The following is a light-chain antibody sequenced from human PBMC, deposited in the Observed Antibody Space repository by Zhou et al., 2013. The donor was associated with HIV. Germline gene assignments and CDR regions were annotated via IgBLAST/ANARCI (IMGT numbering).Light chain of an antibody. Sequence: EIVLTQSPGTLSLSPGERATLSCRASQTVSRNYLAWYQHKPGQAPRLLIYGASSRATDIPDRFSGSGSGTDFTLTITRLEPEDSAVYYCQQYANAPRSFGQETKLEIK. CDR2: GAS. CDR1: QTVSRNY. CDR3: QQYANAPRS. J-gene: IGKJ2*03. V-gene: IGKV3-20*01.